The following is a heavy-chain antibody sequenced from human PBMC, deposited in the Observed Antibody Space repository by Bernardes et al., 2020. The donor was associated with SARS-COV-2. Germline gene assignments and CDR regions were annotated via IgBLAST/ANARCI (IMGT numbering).Heavy chain of an antibody. Sequence: GGSLRLSCAASGFTFSNAWMSWVRQAPGKGLEWVGRIKSKTDGGTTDYAAPVKGRFTISRDDSKNTLYLQMNSLKTEDTAVYYCTRIFRYYDILTGSYYYYGMDVWGQGTTVTVSS. CDR1: GFTFSNAW. D-gene: IGHD3-9*01. CDR3: TRIFRYYDILTGSYYYYGMDV. V-gene: IGHV3-15*01. J-gene: IGHJ6*02. CDR2: IKSKTDGGTT.